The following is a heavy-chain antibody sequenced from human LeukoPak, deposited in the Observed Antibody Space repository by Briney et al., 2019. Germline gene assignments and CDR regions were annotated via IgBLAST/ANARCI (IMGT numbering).Heavy chain of an antibody. D-gene: IGHD1-26*01. CDR1: GYSISSGYY. CDR3: ARMGAGLNWFDP. J-gene: IGHJ5*02. V-gene: IGHV4-38-2*01. Sequence: SETLSLTCGVSGYSISSGYYWAWIRQPPGKGLEWVATVYHSGTTYYNPSLKSRVMTLIDTSKNQFSLKLNSVTAADTAVYYCARMGAGLNWFDPWGQGTLVTVSS. CDR2: VYHSGTT.